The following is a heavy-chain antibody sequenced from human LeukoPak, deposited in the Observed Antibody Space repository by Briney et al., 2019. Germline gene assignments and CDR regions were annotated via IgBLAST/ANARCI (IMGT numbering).Heavy chain of an antibody. V-gene: IGHV3-23*01. CDR3: AKDLGVAGMENFDH. D-gene: IGHD6-19*01. CDR2: ISDSGGST. CDR1: GFTFSTYA. J-gene: IGHJ4*02. Sequence: AGGSLRLSCAASGFTFSTYAMSWVRQAPGKGLEWVSTISDSGGSTYYADSVKGRFTVSRDNSKNTLYVQMNSPRAGDTAVYDCAKDLGVAGMENFDHWGQGTLVTVSS.